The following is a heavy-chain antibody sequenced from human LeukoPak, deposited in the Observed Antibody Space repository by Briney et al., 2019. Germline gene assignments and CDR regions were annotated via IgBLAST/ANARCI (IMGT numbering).Heavy chain of an antibody. CDR3: ANTVRSESYYDFWSGYHGY. CDR1: GFTFSNYA. D-gene: IGHD3-3*01. V-gene: IGHV3-23*01. Sequence: PGGSLTLSCAASGFTFSNYAMSWVRQAPGKGLEWVSVTSESGGNTNYADSVKGRFTISRDNSKNTLYLQMNSLRGEDTAVYYCANTVRSESYYDFWSGYHGYWGQGTLVTVSS. CDR2: TSESGGNT. J-gene: IGHJ4*02.